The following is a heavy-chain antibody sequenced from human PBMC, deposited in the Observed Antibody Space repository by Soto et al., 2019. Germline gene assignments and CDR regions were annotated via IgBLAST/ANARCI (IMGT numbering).Heavy chain of an antibody. V-gene: IGHV1-3*01. CDR2: INAGNGNT. J-gene: IGHJ4*02. Sequence: ASVTVCWTASGYTFTSYSMHWVRQAPGQRLEWMGWINAGNGNTKYSQKFQGRVTITRDTSASTAYMELSSLRSEDTAVYYCARSIVVVTALDYWGQGTLVTVSS. CDR1: GYTFTSYS. D-gene: IGHD2-21*02. CDR3: ARSIVVVTALDY.